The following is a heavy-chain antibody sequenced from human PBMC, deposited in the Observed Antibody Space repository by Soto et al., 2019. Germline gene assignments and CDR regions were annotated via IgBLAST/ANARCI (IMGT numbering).Heavy chain of an antibody. D-gene: IGHD6-13*01. CDR1: GFTFSSYW. Sequence: EVQLVESGGGLVQPGGSLRLSCAASGFTFSSYWMHWVRQVQGKGLVWVSRINGDGCSITYEDSVKGRFTIPRKNPKNTLYLQMNSLRLEDTAVYYCAVDPAASGIVPFDYWGQGILVNVS. J-gene: IGHJ4*02. CDR2: INGDGCSI. V-gene: IGHV3-74*01. CDR3: AVDPAASGIVPFDY.